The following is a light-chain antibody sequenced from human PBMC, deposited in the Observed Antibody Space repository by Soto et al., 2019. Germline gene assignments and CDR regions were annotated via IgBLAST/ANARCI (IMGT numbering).Light chain of an antibody. CDR3: QQYIASPT. Sequence: EIVLTQSPGTLSLSPGESVTLSCRASQSVSSSYLAWYQQKPGQAPRLLLYGSSNRASGIPDRFSFCVSGTDFPLTINRLEREDFAVYFCQQYIASPTFGQGIKVEIK. CDR2: GSS. CDR1: QSVSSSY. V-gene: IGKV3-20*01. J-gene: IGKJ1*01.